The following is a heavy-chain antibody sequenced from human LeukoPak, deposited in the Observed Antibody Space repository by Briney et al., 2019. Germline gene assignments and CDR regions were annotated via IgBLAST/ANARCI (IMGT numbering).Heavy chain of an antibody. Sequence: GASVKVSCKASGGTFSSYAISWVRQAPGQGLEWMGGIIPIFGTANYAQKFQGRVTITADESTSTAYTELSSLRSEDTAVYYCASGSISGSYPKGFDYWGQGTLVTVSS. CDR2: IIPIFGTA. J-gene: IGHJ4*02. V-gene: IGHV1-69*13. CDR3: ASGSISGSYPKGFDY. CDR1: GGTFSSYA. D-gene: IGHD1-26*01.